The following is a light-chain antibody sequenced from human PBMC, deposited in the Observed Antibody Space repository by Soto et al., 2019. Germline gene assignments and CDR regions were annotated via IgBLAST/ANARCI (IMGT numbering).Light chain of an antibody. CDR2: DAS. CDR3: QQRNEWPLT. J-gene: IGKJ5*01. CDR1: QSINSY. Sequence: EIVLTQSPVSLSLSQGEGPTLSCRASQSINSYLAWYQQKPGQAPRLFIYDASNRATGIPARFSGSGSGTDFTLTISSLEPEDFAVYYCQQRNEWPLTFGQGTRLEIK. V-gene: IGKV3-11*01.